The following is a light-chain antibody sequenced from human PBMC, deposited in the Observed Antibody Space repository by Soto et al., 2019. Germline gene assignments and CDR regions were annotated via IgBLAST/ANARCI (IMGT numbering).Light chain of an antibody. CDR2: EDN. J-gene: IGLJ2*01. V-gene: IGLV6-57*04. CDR3: QSYDSSNVV. CDR1: SGSIARNY. Sequence: NFMLTQPHSVSEAPGKTVTISCTRSSGSIARNYVQWYQQRPGSAPTTVIYEDNQRPSGVPDRFSGSLDSSSNSASLTISGLKTEDEADYYCQSYDSSNVVFGGGTKLTVL.